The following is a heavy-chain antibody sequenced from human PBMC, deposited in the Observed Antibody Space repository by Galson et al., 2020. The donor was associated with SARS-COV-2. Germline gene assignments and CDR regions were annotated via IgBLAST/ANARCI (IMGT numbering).Heavy chain of an antibody. V-gene: IGHV4-61*02. J-gene: IGHJ4*02. Sequence: SQTLSLTCTVASGSITSGSYYWSWVRQPAGKGLEWIGRIYVSGSTIYNPYFKSRVTMSVDTSKKQFSLRLRSVTAADTAVYYCARFGYYNILTGHYTYDFDSWGLGTLVTVSS. CDR3: ARFGYYNILTGHYTYDFDS. D-gene: IGHD3-9*01. CDR1: SGSITSGSYY. CDR2: IYVSGST.